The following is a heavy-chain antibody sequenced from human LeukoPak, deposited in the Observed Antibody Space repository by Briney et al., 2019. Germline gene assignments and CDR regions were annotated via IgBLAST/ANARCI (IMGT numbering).Heavy chain of an antibody. D-gene: IGHD6-13*01. CDR1: GFTFSDYY. V-gene: IGHV3-11*01. CDR2: ISSSGSTI. J-gene: IGHJ4*02. Sequence: GGSLRLSCAASGFTFSDYYMSWIRQAPGRGLEWVSYISSSGSTIYYADSVKGRFTISRDNAKNSLYLQMNSLRAEDTAVYYCARVGIAAVVEYFDYWGQGTLVTVSS. CDR3: ARVGIAAVVEYFDY.